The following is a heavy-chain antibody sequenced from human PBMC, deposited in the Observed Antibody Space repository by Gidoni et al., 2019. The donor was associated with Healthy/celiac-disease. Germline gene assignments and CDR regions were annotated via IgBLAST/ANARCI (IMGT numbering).Heavy chain of an antibody. CDR3: ARGRFLEWLREYYYYYMDV. J-gene: IGHJ6*03. Sequence: QVQLVQSGAEVKKPGSSVKVSCTASGGPFSSYAISWVRQAPGQGLEWMGGIIPIFGTENDAQKFQGRVPITADESTSTAYMELSSLRSEDTAVYYCARGRFLEWLREYYYYYMDVWGKGTTVTVSS. CDR2: IIPIFGTE. V-gene: IGHV1-69*01. D-gene: IGHD3-3*01. CDR1: GGPFSSYA.